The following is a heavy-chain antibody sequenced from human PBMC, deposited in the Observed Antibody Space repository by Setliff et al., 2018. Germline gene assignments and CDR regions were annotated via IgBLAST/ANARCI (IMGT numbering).Heavy chain of an antibody. CDR1: GFTFGDYA. Sequence: GSLRLSCRGSGFTFGDYAISWVRQAPGKGLEWVGFIRSKDYGGTSENAASVKGRFTISRDDSKRTAYLQMNSLKTEDTAVYYCARMSGFLYMDVWGKGTTVTVSS. V-gene: IGHV3-49*04. CDR2: IRSKDYGGTS. J-gene: IGHJ6*03. CDR3: ARMSGFLYMDV. D-gene: IGHD3-3*01.